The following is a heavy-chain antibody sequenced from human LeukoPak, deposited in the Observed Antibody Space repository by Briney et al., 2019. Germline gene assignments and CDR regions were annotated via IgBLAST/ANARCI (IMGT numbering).Heavy chain of an antibody. Sequence: GGSLRLSCAASGFTFSSYAMSWVRQAPGKGLEWVSAISGSGGSTYYADSVKGRFTISRDNSKNTLYLQMNSLRAEDTAVYYCAKDQRYFDWLLLEDYWGQGTLVTVSS. V-gene: IGHV3-23*01. J-gene: IGHJ4*02. CDR3: AKDQRYFDWLLLEDY. CDR1: GFTFSSYA. CDR2: ISGSGGST. D-gene: IGHD3-9*01.